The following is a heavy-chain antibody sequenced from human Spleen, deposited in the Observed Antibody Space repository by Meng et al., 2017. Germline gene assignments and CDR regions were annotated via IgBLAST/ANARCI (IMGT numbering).Heavy chain of an antibody. V-gene: IGHV1-2*06. Sequence: VQAGDWVQKPVPPVKPSFKAFGVTFTCISRHCGHQTTGQGLAGMGRINPHSGGTNYETNFHGTVTMSRDTSFITAYMELSRLTSDDTAVYYCAREYGDYSGSGSYYIYDYWGQGTLVTVSS. CDR2: INPHSGGT. J-gene: IGHJ4*02. D-gene: IGHD3-10*01. CDR3: AREYGDYSGSGSYYIYDY. CDR1: GVTFTCIS.